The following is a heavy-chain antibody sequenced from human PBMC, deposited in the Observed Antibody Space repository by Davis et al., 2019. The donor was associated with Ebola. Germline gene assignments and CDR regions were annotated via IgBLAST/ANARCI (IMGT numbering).Heavy chain of an antibody. V-gene: IGHV4-39*01. J-gene: IGHJ4*02. CDR2: INNEGNT. CDR1: GGSIRSGDYY. D-gene: IGHD2-15*01. Sequence: SETLSLTCAVSGGSIRSGDYYWAWIRQPPAKELEWITSINNEGNTYYNPSLKSRVIISVDTSRDQFSLKLSSVTAADTAVYYCARHTSRVGGRYFDYWGQGILVTVSS. CDR3: ARHTSRVGGRYFDY.